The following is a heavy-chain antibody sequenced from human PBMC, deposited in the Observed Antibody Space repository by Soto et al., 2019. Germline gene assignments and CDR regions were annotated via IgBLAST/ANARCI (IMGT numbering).Heavy chain of an antibody. V-gene: IGHV3-21*01. CDR1: GFTFSSYS. CDR3: AREDYDILTGYYAFDY. CDR2: ISSSSSYI. J-gene: IGHJ4*02. Sequence: GGSLRLSCAASGFTFSSYSMNWVRQAPGKGLEWVSSISSSSSYIYYADSVRGRFTISRDNANNSLYLQMNSLRAEDTAVYYCAREDYDILTGYYAFDYWGQGTLVTVSS. D-gene: IGHD3-9*01.